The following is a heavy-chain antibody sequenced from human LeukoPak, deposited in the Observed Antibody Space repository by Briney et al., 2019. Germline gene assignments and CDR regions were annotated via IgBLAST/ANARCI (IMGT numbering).Heavy chain of an antibody. CDR1: GYTFTDYF. CDR3: ARGGVYYDFWSGYHDAFDI. Sequence: ASVKVSCKASGYTFTDYFMYWVRQAPGQGLEWMGWINPKSGGTVYAQKFQGRVTITRNTSISTAYMELSSLGSEDTAVYYCARGGVYYDFWSGYHDAFDIWGQGTMVTVSS. CDR2: INPKSGGT. J-gene: IGHJ3*02. D-gene: IGHD3-3*01. V-gene: IGHV1-2*02.